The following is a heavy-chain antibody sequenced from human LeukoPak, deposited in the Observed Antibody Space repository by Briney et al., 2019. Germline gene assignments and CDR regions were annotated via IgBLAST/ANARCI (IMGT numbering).Heavy chain of an antibody. Sequence: GRSLRLSCAASGFTFSSYAMHWVRQAPGKGLEWVAVISYDGSNKYYADSVKGRFTISRDSSKNTLYLQMNSLRAEDTAVYYCGTVPPSEGVAGKGSFDYWGQGTLVTVSS. D-gene: IGHD6-19*01. CDR1: GFTFSSYA. CDR3: GTVPPSEGVAGKGSFDY. J-gene: IGHJ4*02. V-gene: IGHV3-30*04. CDR2: ISYDGSNK.